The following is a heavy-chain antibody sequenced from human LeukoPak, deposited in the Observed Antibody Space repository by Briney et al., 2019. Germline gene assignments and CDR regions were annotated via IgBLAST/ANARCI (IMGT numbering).Heavy chain of an antibody. J-gene: IGHJ4*02. D-gene: IGHD6-19*01. CDR1: GFTFSGYW. CDR2: IKQDGSEK. V-gene: IGHV3-7*01. Sequence: GGSLRLSCAASGFTFSGYWMSWVRQAPGKGLEWVANIKQDGSEKYYVDSVKGRFTISRDNAENSLYLQMNSLAAEDTAVYYCARYGVDSSGYYFFDYWGQGTLVTVSS. CDR3: ARYGVDSSGYYFFDY.